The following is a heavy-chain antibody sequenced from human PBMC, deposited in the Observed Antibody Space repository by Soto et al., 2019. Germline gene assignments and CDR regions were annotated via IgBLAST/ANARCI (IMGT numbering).Heavy chain of an antibody. CDR3: ARGPPYYYGSNPFDY. CDR2: INHSGST. CDR1: GGSFSGYY. V-gene: IGHV4-34*01. J-gene: IGHJ4*02. D-gene: IGHD3-10*01. Sequence: SETLSLTCAVYGGSFSGYYWSWIRQPPGKGLEWIGEINHSGSTNYNPSLKSRVTISVDTSKNQFSLKLSSVTAADTAVYYCARGPPYYYGSNPFDYWGQGTLVTVS.